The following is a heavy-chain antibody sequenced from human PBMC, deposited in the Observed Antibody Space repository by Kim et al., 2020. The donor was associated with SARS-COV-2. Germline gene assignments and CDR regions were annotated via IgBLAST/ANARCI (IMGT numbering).Heavy chain of an antibody. V-gene: IGHV3-30*04. CDR2: ISYDGSNK. Sequence: GGSLRLSCAASGFTFSSYAMHWVRQAPGKGLEWVAVISYDGSNKYYADSVKGRFTISRDNSKNTLYLQMNSLRAEDTAVYYCARPFLWLGELFQPFDYWG. CDR3: ARPFLWLGELFQPFDY. J-gene: IGHJ4*01. CDR1: GFTFSSYA. D-gene: IGHD3-10*01.